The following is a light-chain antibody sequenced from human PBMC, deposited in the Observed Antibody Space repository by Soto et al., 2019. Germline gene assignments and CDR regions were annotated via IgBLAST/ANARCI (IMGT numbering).Light chain of an antibody. V-gene: IGLV1-51*01. CDR3: GTWDGSPNTVV. J-gene: IGLJ3*02. CDR2: EDN. Sequence: QPVLTQTPSVSAAPGQKVTISCSGSNSNIGTNYVSWYQQLPGTAPKLLIYEDNKRPSGIPDRISGSKSGTSSTLAITGLQTGDEAVYYCGTWDGSPNTVVFGGGTKVTVL. CDR1: NSNIGTNY.